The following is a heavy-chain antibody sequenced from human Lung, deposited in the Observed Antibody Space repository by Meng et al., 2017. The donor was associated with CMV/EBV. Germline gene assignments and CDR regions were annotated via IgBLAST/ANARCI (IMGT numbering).Heavy chain of an antibody. J-gene: IGHJ4*02. CDR2: LYPDGST. D-gene: IGHD2-2*01. Sequence: QEPRRGSAPSLGKPSGTLSFTCIASSDSITNYFWSWVRQPAGKGLEWIGRLYPDGSTDYNPSLSSRLTLSLDTSKIRFSLKLRSVTAADTAIYYCARTPVRFCNTHMCYAFDYWGQGALVTVSS. CDR3: ARTPVRFCNTHMCYAFDY. CDR1: SDSITNYF. V-gene: IGHV4-4*07.